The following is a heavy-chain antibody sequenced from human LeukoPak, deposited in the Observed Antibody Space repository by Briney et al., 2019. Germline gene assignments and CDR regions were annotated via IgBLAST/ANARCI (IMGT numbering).Heavy chain of an antibody. V-gene: IGHV4-34*01. J-gene: IGHJ5*02. CDR3: ARAGSYDYVWGSYRPKWFDP. CDR2: INHSGST. Sequence: PSETLSLTCAVYGGSFSGYYWSWIRQPPGKGLEWIGEINHSGSTNYNPSLKSRVTISVDTPKNQFSLKLSSVTAADTAVYYCARAGSYDYVWGSYRPKWFDPWGQGTLVTVSS. D-gene: IGHD3-16*02. CDR1: GGSFSGYY.